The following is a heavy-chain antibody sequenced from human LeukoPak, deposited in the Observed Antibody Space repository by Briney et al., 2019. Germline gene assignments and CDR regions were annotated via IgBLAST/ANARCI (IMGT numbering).Heavy chain of an antibody. V-gene: IGHV3-21*01. Sequence: GGSLRLSCAASGFTFSGYWMSWVRQAPGKGLEWVSSISSSSSYIYYADSVKGRFTISRDNAKNSLYLQMNSLRAEDTAVYYCARDLQIPSYYYDSSGLDYWGQGTLVTVSS. CDR3: ARDLQIPSYYYDSSGLDY. CDR1: GFTFSGYW. CDR2: ISSSSSYI. J-gene: IGHJ4*02. D-gene: IGHD3-22*01.